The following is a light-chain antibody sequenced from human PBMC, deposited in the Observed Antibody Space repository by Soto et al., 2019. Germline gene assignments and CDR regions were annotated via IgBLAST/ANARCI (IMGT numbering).Light chain of an antibody. J-gene: IGKJ5*01. CDR2: NAS. V-gene: IGKV1-5*01. CDR1: QHLGSW. Sequence: DIQLTQSPSPLSASVGDRAAITCRASQHLGSWLTWYQQKPGSAPKLLIFNASSLQSGVPSRFSGSGFGTEFTLTISSLQPDDSATYFCQQYRTYTFGQGTRLEIK. CDR3: QQYRTYT.